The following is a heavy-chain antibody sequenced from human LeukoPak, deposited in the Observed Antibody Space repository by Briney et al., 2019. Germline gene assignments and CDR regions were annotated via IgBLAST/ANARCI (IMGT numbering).Heavy chain of an antibody. CDR3: ATLNVLRYFDTTDY. CDR2: VDPEDGET. CDR1: GYTLTELS. J-gene: IGHJ4*02. D-gene: IGHD3-9*01. Sequence: ASVKVSCTVSGYTLTELSMHWVRQAPGKGLEWMGGVDPEDGETIYAQKFQGRVTMTEDTSTDTAYMELSSPRSEDTAVYYCATLNVLRYFDTTDYWGQGTLVTVSS. V-gene: IGHV1-24*01.